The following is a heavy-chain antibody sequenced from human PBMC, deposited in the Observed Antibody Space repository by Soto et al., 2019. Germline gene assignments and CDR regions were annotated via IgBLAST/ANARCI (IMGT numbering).Heavy chain of an antibody. CDR3: AKPSPHDFWSGYQEYYFDY. V-gene: IGHV3-23*01. Sequence: PGGSLRLSCAASGFTFSSYAMSWVRQAPGKGLEWVSAISGSGGSTYYADSVKGRFTISRDNSKNTLYLQMNSLRAEDTAVYYCAKPSPHDFWSGYQEYYFDYWGQGTLVTVSS. J-gene: IGHJ4*02. CDR1: GFTFSSYA. D-gene: IGHD3-3*01. CDR2: ISGSGGST.